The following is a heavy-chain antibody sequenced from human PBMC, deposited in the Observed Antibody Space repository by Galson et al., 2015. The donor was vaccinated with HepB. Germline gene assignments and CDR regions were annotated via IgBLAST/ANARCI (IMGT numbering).Heavy chain of an antibody. J-gene: IGHJ5*02. CDR1: GFSVGQNY. CDR3: AREAGEGASWFDP. CDR2: IYNGGDT. Sequence: SLRLSCAVSGFSVGQNYMSWVRQAPGKGLEWVAVIYNGGDTDYADSVKGRFTISSDNSKNTVYLQMHTLRAEDTAVYYCAREAGEGASWFDPWGQGVLVTVSS. D-gene: IGHD1-26*01. V-gene: IGHV3-53*05.